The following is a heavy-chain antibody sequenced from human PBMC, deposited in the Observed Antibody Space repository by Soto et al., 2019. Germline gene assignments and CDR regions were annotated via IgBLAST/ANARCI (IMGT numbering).Heavy chain of an antibody. Sequence: PGGSLRLSCAASGFTFSSYSMNWVRQAPGKGLEWVSSISGSGGTTYYADSVRGRFTISRDNSKNTLYLQMESLRTEDTAVYYCVEGRRREGWSQSVERNWCASWGRGSRVPVPS. D-gene: IGHD2-15*01. CDR3: VEGRRREGWSQSVERNWCAS. J-gene: IGHJ5*01. CDR1: GFTFSSYS. CDR2: ISGSGGTT. V-gene: IGHV3-23*01.